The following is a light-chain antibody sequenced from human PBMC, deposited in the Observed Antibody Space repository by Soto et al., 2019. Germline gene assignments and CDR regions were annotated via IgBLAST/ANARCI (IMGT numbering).Light chain of an antibody. J-gene: IGKJ4*01. V-gene: IGKV3-11*01. CDR1: QSISSY. Sequence: EIVLTQSPATLSLSPGERATLSCRASQSISSYLAWYQQKPGQAPRLLIYDASNRATGIPARFNGSGSGADFALTISGLESEELAVYFCQQRSNWPFSFGGGTRVEIK. CDR3: QQRSNWPFS. CDR2: DAS.